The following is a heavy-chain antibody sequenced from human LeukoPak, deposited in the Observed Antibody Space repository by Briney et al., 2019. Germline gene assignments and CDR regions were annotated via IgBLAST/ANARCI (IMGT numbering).Heavy chain of an antibody. D-gene: IGHD2-15*01. CDR2: INHSGST. Sequence: SETLSLTCAVYGGSFSGYYWSWIRQPPGKGLEWIGEINHSGSTNYNPSLKSRVTISVDKSKNQFSLKLSSVTAADTAVYYCARDIVVVVAATGWFDPWGQGTLVTVSS. CDR3: ARDIVVVVAATGWFDP. V-gene: IGHV4-34*01. CDR1: GGSFSGYY. J-gene: IGHJ5*02.